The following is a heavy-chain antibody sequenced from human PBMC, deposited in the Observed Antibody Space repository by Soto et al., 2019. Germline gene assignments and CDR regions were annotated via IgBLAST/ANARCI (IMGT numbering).Heavy chain of an antibody. D-gene: IGHD3-9*01. J-gene: IGHJ4*02. Sequence: EVQLLESGGGLVQPGGSLRLSCAASGFTFSNYAMSWVRQAPGKGLEWVSTISDSGGSTYYTDSVKGRFTISRDNSKNTLYLQMNCLRAEDTAMYYCAKGRYNDVLTGYYLGDYWGQGTLVTVSS. CDR3: AKGRYNDVLTGYYLGDY. V-gene: IGHV3-23*01. CDR2: ISDSGGST. CDR1: GFTFSNYA.